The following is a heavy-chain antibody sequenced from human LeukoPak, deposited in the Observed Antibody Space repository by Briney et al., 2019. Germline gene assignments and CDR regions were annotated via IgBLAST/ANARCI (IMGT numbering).Heavy chain of an antibody. CDR1: GFTFSSYS. Sequence: GGSLRLSCAASGFTFSSYSMNWVRQAPGKGLEWVSSISSSSSYIYYADSVKGRFTISRDNAKNSLYLQMNSLRAEDTAVYYCARASGSYYWDYFDYWGQGTLVTVSS. D-gene: IGHD1-26*01. J-gene: IGHJ4*02. CDR3: ARASGSYYWDYFDY. V-gene: IGHV3-21*01. CDR2: ISSSSSYI.